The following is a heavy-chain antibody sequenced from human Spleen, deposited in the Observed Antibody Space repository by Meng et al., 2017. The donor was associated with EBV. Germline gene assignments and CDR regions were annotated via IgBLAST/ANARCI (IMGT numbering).Heavy chain of an antibody. CDR2: ISLYNGNT. CDR1: GYTFTSYA. CDR3: ARLGYGINYLDY. D-gene: IGHD4-17*01. J-gene: IGHJ4*02. Sequence: QVQLVQSVAEVKKPGASVKVSCKASGYTFTSYAFSWVRQAPGQGLEWMGWISLYNGNTNYAQKLQGRVTMTTNTSTSTAYMELRSLTSDDTAVYYCARLGYGINYLDYWGQGTLVTVSS. V-gene: IGHV1-18*01.